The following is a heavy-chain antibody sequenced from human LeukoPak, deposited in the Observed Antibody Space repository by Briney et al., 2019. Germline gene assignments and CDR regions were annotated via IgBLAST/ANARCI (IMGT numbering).Heavy chain of an antibody. D-gene: IGHD1-26*01. CDR1: GFTFSSYA. V-gene: IGHV3-23*01. CDR2: ISSSGDT. Sequence: GGSLRLSCAASGFTFSSYAMSWARQAPGKGLEWVSAISSSGDTYYAGSVKGRFTISRDNSKNTLYLQMNSLRAEDTAVYYCARGSVKPAVGAREGYFDYWGQGTLVTVSS. CDR3: ARGSVKPAVGAREGYFDY. J-gene: IGHJ4*02.